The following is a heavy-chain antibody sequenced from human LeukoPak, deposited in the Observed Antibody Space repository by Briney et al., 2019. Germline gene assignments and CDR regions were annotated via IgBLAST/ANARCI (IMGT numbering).Heavy chain of an antibody. J-gene: IGHJ4*02. Sequence: GGSLRLSCAASGFTFSSYGMHWVRQAPGKGLEWVAALSHDGNNEFYADSVKGRFTISRDSSKSTLYLQMNSLRAGDTATFYCAKDNYYGSSAVIDYWGQGALVTVSS. V-gene: IGHV3-30*18. CDR3: AKDNYYGSSAVIDY. CDR1: GFTFSSYG. D-gene: IGHD3-22*01. CDR2: LSHDGNNE.